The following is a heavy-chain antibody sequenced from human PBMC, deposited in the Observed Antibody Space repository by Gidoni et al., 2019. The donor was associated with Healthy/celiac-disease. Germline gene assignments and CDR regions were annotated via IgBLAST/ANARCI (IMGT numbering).Heavy chain of an antibody. D-gene: IGHD2-21*01. Sequence: QVQLVQSGAEVKKPGASVKVSCKASGYTFTGYYMHWVRQAPGQGLEWMGRINPKSGGTNYAQKFQGRVTMTRDTSISTAYMELSRLRSDDTAVYYCARVNGGDRDYYYGMDVWGQGTTVTVSS. CDR2: INPKSGGT. V-gene: IGHV1-2*06. CDR3: ARVNGGDRDYYYGMDV. J-gene: IGHJ6*02. CDR1: GYTFTGYY.